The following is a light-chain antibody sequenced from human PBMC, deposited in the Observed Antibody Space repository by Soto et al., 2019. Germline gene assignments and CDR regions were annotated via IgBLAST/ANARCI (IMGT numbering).Light chain of an antibody. CDR1: QTISSW. J-gene: IGKJ1*01. CDR3: QQYNSYSLRT. Sequence: DIQMTQSPSTLSGSVGDRVTITCRASQTISSWLAWYQQKPGKAPKLLIYKASTLKSGVPSRFSGSGSGTEFTLTISSLQPDDFATYYCQQYNSYSLRTFGQGTKVDIK. CDR2: KAS. V-gene: IGKV1-5*03.